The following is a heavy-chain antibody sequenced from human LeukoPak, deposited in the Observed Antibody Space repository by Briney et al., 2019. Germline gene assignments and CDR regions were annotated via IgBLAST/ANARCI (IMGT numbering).Heavy chain of an antibody. CDR2: IGSSNTI. CDR1: GFTFSSYE. V-gene: IGHV3-48*03. J-gene: IGHJ4*02. CDR3: ARWGVGDY. Sequence: PGGSLRLSCAASGFTFSSYEMNWVRQAPGKGLEWVSYIGSSNTIYYADSVKGRFTISRDNAKNSLYLQMNSLRAEDTAVYYCARWGVGDYWGQGTLVTVSS. D-gene: IGHD1-26*01.